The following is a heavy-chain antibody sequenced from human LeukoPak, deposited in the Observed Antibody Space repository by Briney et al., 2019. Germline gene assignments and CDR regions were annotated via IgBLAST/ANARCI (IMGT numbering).Heavy chain of an antibody. D-gene: IGHD2-15*01. CDR1: GFTFSSYA. CDR3: AKAVVVAATRGGYYFDY. J-gene: IGHJ4*02. V-gene: IGHV3-30-3*01. Sequence: PGGSLRLSCAASGFTFSSYAMHWVRQAPGKGLEWVAVISYDGSNKYYTDSVKGRFTISRDNSKNTLYLQMNSLRAEDTAVYYCAKAVVVAATRGGYYFDYWGQGTLVTVSS. CDR2: ISYDGSNK.